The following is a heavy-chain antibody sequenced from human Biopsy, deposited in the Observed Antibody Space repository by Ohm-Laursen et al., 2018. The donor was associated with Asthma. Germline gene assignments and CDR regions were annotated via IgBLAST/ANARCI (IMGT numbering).Heavy chain of an antibody. CDR3: ARVDGVVEAATRLGGMDV. CDR2: ISFDGSNK. V-gene: IGHV3-30*03. D-gene: IGHD2-15*01. CDR1: GFTFSSFG. J-gene: IGHJ6*02. Sequence: SLRLSCSASGFTFSSFGMHWVRQTPAKGLEWVAVISFDGSNKYYADSVKGRFTISRDNSKNTLYLQMTSLGAEDSAVYYCARVDGVVEAATRLGGMDVWGQGTTVTVSS.